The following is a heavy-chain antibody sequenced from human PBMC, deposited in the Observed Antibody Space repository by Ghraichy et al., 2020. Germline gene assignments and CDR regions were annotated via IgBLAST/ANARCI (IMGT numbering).Heavy chain of an antibody. D-gene: IGHD6-25*01. Sequence: ASVKVSCKASGYTFTSYGITWVRQAPGQGLEWVGWISAFNDNTKYAEKLQGRVTVTTDTSTDIAYMELRSLRSDNTAVYYCARAYARLAAGGPHYYYYYGMDVWGQGTTVSVAS. CDR2: ISAFNDNT. V-gene: IGHV1-18*01. J-gene: IGHJ6*02. CDR3: ARAYARLAAGGPHYYYYYGMDV. CDR1: GYTFTSYG.